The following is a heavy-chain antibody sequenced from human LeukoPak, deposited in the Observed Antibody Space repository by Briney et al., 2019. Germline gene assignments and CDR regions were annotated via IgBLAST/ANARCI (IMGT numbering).Heavy chain of an antibody. V-gene: IGHV3-21*04. Sequence: GGSLRLSCAASGFTFSSYSMNWVRQAPGKGLEWVSSISSSSSYIYYADSVKGRFTISRDNAKNSLYLQMNSLRAEDTAVYYCARTAAGRQPLFDYWGQGTLVTVSS. J-gene: IGHJ4*02. CDR2: ISSSSSYI. D-gene: IGHD6-13*01. CDR1: GFTFSSYS. CDR3: ARTAAGRQPLFDY.